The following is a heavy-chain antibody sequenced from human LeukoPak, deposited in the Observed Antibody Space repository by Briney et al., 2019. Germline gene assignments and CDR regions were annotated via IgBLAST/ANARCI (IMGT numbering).Heavy chain of an antibody. Sequence: PGGSLRLSSEASGFTFSSYGITWVRQAPGKGLEWVSGISGGSDTTHYAASVKGRFTISRDNSKNTLYLQMNSLRAEDTAVYYCARDYIQSYYYGSGHAFDIWGQGTMVTVSS. J-gene: IGHJ3*02. D-gene: IGHD3-10*01. V-gene: IGHV3-23*01. CDR3: ARDYIQSYYYGSGHAFDI. CDR1: GFTFSSYG. CDR2: ISGGSDTT.